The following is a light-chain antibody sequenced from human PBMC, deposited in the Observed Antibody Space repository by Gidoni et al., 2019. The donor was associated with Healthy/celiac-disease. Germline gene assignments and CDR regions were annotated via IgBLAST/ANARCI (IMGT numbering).Light chain of an antibody. Sequence: DIVLSQSPATLSLAPGARPTLSCRASQNVSSYLAWYQQKPGEAPRPLIYDASNRATGSAARWSSSRSGGDVTLTISSIEPEDDAVYYCQKRSNWPPLTFGGGTKVEIK. J-gene: IGKJ4*01. CDR3: QKRSNWPPLT. CDR1: QNVSSY. V-gene: IGKV3-11*02. CDR2: DAS.